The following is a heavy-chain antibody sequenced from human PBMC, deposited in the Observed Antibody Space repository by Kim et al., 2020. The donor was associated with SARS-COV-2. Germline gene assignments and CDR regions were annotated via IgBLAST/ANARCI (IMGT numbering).Heavy chain of an antibody. Sequence: GGSLRLSCAASGFTFSSYGMHWVRQAPGKGLEWVAVISYDGSNKYYADSVKGRFTISRDNSKNTLYLQMNSLRAEDTAVYYCAKDRAAWWTTAMDWFDPWGQGTLVTVSS. CDR3: AKDRAAWWTTAMDWFDP. J-gene: IGHJ5*02. D-gene: IGHD5-18*01. CDR2: ISYDGSNK. CDR1: GFTFSSYG. V-gene: IGHV3-30*18.